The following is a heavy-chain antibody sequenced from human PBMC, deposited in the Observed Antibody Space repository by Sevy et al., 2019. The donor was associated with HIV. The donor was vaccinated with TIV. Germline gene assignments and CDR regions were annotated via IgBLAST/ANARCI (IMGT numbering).Heavy chain of an antibody. J-gene: IGHJ4*02. CDR2: INPSGGST. V-gene: IGHV1-46*01. Sequence: ASVKVSCKASGYTFTSYYMHWVRQAPGQGLEWMGIINPSGGSTNYAQKFQGRVTMTRDTSTSTVYMELSSLRSEDTAVYYCARDPDSHDYGGNSCGFDYWGQGTLVTVSS. D-gene: IGHD4-17*01. CDR3: ARDPDSHDYGGNSCGFDY. CDR1: GYTFTSYY.